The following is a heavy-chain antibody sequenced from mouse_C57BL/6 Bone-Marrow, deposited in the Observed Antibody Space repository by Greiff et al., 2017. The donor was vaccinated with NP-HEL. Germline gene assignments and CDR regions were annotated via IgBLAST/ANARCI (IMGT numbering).Heavy chain of an antibody. D-gene: IGHD1-1*01. CDR1: GYSITSGYY. Sequence: ESGPGLVKPSQSLSLTCSVTGYSITSGYYWNWIRQFPGNKLEWMGYISYDGSNNYNPSLKNRISITRDTAKNQFFLKLNSVTTEDTATYYCARGRDYYGSSYVNFAYWGQGTLVTVSA. V-gene: IGHV3-6*01. CDR2: ISYDGSN. J-gene: IGHJ3*01. CDR3: ARGRDYYGSSYVNFAY.